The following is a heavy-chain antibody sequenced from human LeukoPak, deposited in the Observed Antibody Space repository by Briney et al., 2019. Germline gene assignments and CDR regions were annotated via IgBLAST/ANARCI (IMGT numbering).Heavy chain of an antibody. D-gene: IGHD3-22*01. Sequence: GGSLRLSCVASGFTFSSHNMNWVRQAPGKGLEWVSYISSSYNTIYYRDSVQGRFIISRDNAKNSLSLQMNSLRAEDSGIYYCARATSDSSGYPVSDYWGQGTLVTVSS. CDR2: ISSSYNTI. CDR3: ARATSDSSGYPVSDY. J-gene: IGHJ4*02. V-gene: IGHV3-48*03. CDR1: GFTFSSHN.